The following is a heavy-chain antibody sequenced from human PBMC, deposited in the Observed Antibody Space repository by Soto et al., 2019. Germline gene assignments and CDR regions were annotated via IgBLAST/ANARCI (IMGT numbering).Heavy chain of an antibody. Sequence: GGSLRLSCAASGFTFSSYGMHWVRQAPGKGLEWVAVISYDGSNKYYADSVKGRFTISRDNSKNTLYLQMNSLRAEDTAVYYCAKVTYNWNYVVFRYYGMDVWGQGTTVTVSS. CDR1: GFTFSSYG. J-gene: IGHJ6*02. CDR2: ISYDGSNK. V-gene: IGHV3-30*18. D-gene: IGHD1-7*01. CDR3: AKVTYNWNYVVFRYYGMDV.